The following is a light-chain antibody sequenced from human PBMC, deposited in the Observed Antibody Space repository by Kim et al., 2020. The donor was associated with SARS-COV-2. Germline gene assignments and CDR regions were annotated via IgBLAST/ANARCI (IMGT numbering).Light chain of an antibody. V-gene: IGLV3-1*01. Sequence: VSQGQTASITCSGDKLGDKYACWYQQKPGQSPVLVIYQDSKRPSGIPERFSGSNSGNTATLTISGTQAMDEADYYCQAWDSSTEVFGGGTQLTVL. CDR1: KLGDKY. J-gene: IGLJ3*02. CDR3: QAWDSSTEV. CDR2: QDS.